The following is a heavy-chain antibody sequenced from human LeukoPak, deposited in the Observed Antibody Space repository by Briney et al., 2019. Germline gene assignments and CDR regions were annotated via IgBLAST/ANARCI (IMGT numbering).Heavy chain of an antibody. V-gene: IGHV3-48*03. CDR3: ARAGRLGVRGVDFDY. CDR2: ISSSGSTI. CDR1: GFTFSSYE. J-gene: IGHJ4*02. Sequence: GGSLRLSCAASGFTFSSYEMNWVRQAPGKGLEWVSYISSSGSTIYYADSVKGRFTISRDNAKNSLYLQMNSLRAEDTAVYYCARAGRLGVRGVDFDYWGQGTLVTVSS. D-gene: IGHD3-10*01.